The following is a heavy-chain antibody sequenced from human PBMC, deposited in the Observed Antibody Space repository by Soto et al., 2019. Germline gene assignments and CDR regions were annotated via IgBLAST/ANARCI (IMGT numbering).Heavy chain of an antibody. D-gene: IGHD3-22*01. J-gene: IGHJ4*02. CDR1: GFTFSYYA. CDR2: ISHDGSNK. CDR3: ARDVDMIVVVIDIDH. V-gene: IGHV3-30-3*01. Sequence: QVQLVESGGGVVQPGGSVRLSCAASGFTFSYYAMHWVRHAPGKGLEWLTVISHDGSNKYYADTVKGRFTISRDNSKNTLYLQMNSMRAEDTTIYYCARDVDMIVVVIDIDHWGQGSLVTVSS.